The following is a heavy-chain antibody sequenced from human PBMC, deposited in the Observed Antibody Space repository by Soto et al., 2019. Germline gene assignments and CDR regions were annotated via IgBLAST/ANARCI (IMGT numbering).Heavy chain of an antibody. J-gene: IGHJ3*02. Sequence: GGSLRLSCAASGFTVSSNYMSWVRQAPGKGLEWVSVIYSGGSTYYADSVKGRFTISRHNSKNTLYLQVNSLRAEDTDVYYCARVLGDGVYEGGAVDIWGQGTMVTVSS. CDR1: GFTVSSNY. CDR3: ARVLGDGVYEGGAVDI. V-gene: IGHV3-53*04. D-gene: IGHD3-16*01. CDR2: IYSGGST.